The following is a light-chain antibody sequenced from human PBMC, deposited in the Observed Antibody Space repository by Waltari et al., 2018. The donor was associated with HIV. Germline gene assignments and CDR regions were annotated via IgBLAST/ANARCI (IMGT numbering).Light chain of an antibody. CDR3: QSADSSVTYEVV. CDR2: NDN. Sequence: SFDLRQAPALSVSPGQTPRTTCPGDALAKQFCHWYQQKPGQAPVLVIYNDNERPSGIPQRFSGSSSGTTATLTISGVQAEDEADYYCQSADSSVTYEVVFGGGTKLTVL. V-gene: IGLV3-25*03. J-gene: IGLJ3*02. CDR1: ALAKQF.